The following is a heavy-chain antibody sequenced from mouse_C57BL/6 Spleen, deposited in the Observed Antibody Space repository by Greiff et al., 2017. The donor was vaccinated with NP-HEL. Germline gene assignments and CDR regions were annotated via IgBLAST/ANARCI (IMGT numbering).Heavy chain of an antibody. J-gene: IGHJ3*01. Sequence: QVHVKQSGAELVRPGASVTLSCKASGYTFTDYEMHWVKQTPVHGLEWIGAIDPETGGTAYNQKFKGKAILTADKSSSTAYMELRSLTSEDSAVYYCTRSGKSYYSNYWFAYWGQGTLVTVSA. CDR3: TRSGKSYYSNYWFAY. V-gene: IGHV1-15*01. D-gene: IGHD2-5*01. CDR2: IDPETGGT. CDR1: GYTFTDYE.